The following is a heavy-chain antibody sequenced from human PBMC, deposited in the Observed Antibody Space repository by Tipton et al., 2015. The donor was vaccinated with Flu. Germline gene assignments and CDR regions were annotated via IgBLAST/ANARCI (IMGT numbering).Heavy chain of an antibody. CDR3: ARGVDSSGWYDY. D-gene: IGHD6-19*01. CDR1: GGSISSGSYY. J-gene: IGHJ4*02. CDR2: IYTSGST. V-gene: IGHV4-61*02. Sequence: TLSLTRTVSGGSISSGSYYWSWIRQPAGKGLEWIGRIYTSGSTNYNPSLKSRVTISVDTSKNQFSLKLSSVTAADTAVYYCARGVDSSGWYDYWGQGTLVTVSS.